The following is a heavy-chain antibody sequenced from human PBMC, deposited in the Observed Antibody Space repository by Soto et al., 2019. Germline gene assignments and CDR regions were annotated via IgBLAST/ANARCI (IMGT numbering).Heavy chain of an antibody. J-gene: IGHJ5*02. CDR2: IYVTGAV. V-gene: IGHV4-31*03. CDR1: GDALNSGNYY. D-gene: IGHD2-21*01. CDR3: ARLRIATNNYKWFDP. Sequence: SETLSLTCSVSGDALNSGNYYWSWIRQVPGKGLEWIGHIYVTGAVDYNPSLRDRITISRDTSERQFSLNLRLVTAADTAVYYCARLRIATNNYKWFDPWGQGTLVTVSS.